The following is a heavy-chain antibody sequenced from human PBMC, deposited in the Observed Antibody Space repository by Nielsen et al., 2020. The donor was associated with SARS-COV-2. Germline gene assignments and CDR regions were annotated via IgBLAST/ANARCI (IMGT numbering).Heavy chain of an antibody. D-gene: IGHD1-26*01. CDR1: GYTFTGYY. V-gene: IGHV1-2*06. J-gene: IGHJ4*02. CDR2: INPNSGGT. Sequence: ASVKVSCKASGYTFTGYYMHWVRQAPGQGLEWMGRINPNSGGTNYAQKFQGRVAMTRDTSISTAYMELSRLRSDDTAVYYCEREVGATREYYFDYWGQGTLVTVSS. CDR3: EREVGATREYYFDY.